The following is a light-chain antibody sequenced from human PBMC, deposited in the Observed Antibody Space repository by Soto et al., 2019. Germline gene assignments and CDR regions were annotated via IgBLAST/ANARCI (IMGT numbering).Light chain of an antibody. CDR1: QSVSSY. V-gene: IGKV3-11*01. Sequence: EIVLTQSPATLSLSPGERATLSCRASQSVSSYSAWYQQKPGQAPRLLIYDTSNRATGIPARFSGSGSGTDFTFTISGLEAEDFAVYYCQQRSNWQYTFGLGTRLEIK. J-gene: IGKJ2*01. CDR2: DTS. CDR3: QQRSNWQYT.